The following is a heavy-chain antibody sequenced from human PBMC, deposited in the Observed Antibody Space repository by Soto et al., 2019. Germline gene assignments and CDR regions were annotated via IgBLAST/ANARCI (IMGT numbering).Heavy chain of an antibody. CDR1: GGSFSGYY. CDR2: INHSGST. V-gene: IGHV4-34*01. D-gene: IGHD2-8*02. CDR3: ARDKITGLCDY. Sequence: SETLSLTCAVYGGSFSGYYWTWIRQPPGTGLEWIGEINHSGSTNYNPSLKSRVTISVDTSKNQFSLKLTSVTAADTAVYYCARDKITGLCDYWGQATLVTVS. J-gene: IGHJ4*02.